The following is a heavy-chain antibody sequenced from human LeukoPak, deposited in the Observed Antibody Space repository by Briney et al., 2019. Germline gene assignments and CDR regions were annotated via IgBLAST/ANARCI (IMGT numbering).Heavy chain of an antibody. CDR3: ARVGDTDAFDI. CDR1: GFTFSSYA. V-gene: IGHV3-64*01. CDR2: ISRNGGSA. D-gene: IGHD2-21*02. J-gene: IGHJ3*02. Sequence: GGSLRLSCAASGFTFSSYAMHWVRQAPGKGLEYVSAISRNGGSAYYANSVKGRFTISRDNSKNTLFLQMGSLRAEDMAVYYCARVGDTDAFDIWGQGTMVTVSS.